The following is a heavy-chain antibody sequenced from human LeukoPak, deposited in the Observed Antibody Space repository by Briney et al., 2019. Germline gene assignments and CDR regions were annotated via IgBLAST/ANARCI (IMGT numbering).Heavy chain of an antibody. CDR3: AREKLPYYYDSSGYQGFD. J-gene: IGHJ4*02. Sequence: GGSLRLSCAASGFTFSSYWMHWVRQAPGKGPVWVSRINSDGSSTSYADSVKGRFTISRDNAKNTLYLQMNSLRAEDTAVYYCAREKLPYYYDSSGYQGFDWGQGALVTVSS. CDR2: INSDGSST. V-gene: IGHV3-74*01. CDR1: GFTFSSYW. D-gene: IGHD3-22*01.